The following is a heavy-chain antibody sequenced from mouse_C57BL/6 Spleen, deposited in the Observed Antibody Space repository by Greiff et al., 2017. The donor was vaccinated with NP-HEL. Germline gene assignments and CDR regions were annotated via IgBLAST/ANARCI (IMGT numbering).Heavy chain of an antibody. V-gene: IGHV5-16*01. Sequence: EVKLVESEGGLVQPGSSMKLSCTASGFTFSDYYMAWVRQVPEKGLVWVANINYDGSSTYYLYSLKSRFIISRDNAKNILYLQMSSLKSEDTATYYCARLYGYDPLGFDYWGQGTTLTVSS. CDR2: INYDGSST. J-gene: IGHJ2*01. CDR1: GFTFSDYY. CDR3: ARLYGYDPLGFDY. D-gene: IGHD2-2*01.